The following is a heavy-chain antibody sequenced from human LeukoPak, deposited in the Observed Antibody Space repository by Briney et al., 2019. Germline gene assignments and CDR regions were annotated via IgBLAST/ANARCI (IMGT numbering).Heavy chain of an antibody. CDR2: IYYSGST. CDR3: ARGGPYYYDSSGYYDRSGMDV. V-gene: IGHV4-59*01. CDR1: GGSFSGFY. D-gene: IGHD3-22*01. J-gene: IGHJ6*02. Sequence: SETLSLTCAVYGGSFSGFYWSWIRQPPGKELEWLGYIYYSGSTNYSPSLKSRVTISVDTSKNQFSLKLSSVTAADTAVYYCARGGPYYYDSSGYYDRSGMDVWGQGTTVTVSS.